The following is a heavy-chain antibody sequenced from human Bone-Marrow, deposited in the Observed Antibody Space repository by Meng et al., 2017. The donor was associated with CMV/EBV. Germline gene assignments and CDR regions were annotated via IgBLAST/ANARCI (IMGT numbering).Heavy chain of an antibody. V-gene: IGHV5-51*01. CDR2: IYPGDSDT. CDR3: ARQVVPAATPID. CDR1: GYNFTSYW. Sequence: KVSCKGSGYNFTSYWIGWVRQMPGKGLEWMGIIYPGDSDTRYSPSFQGQVTISADKSISTAYLQWSSLKASDTAMYYCARQVVPAATPIDWGQGRLVTISS. D-gene: IGHD2-2*01. J-gene: IGHJ4*02.